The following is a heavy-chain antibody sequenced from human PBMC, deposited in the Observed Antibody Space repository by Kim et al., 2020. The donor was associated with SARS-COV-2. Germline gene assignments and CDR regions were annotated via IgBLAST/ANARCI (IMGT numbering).Heavy chain of an antibody. Sequence: GGSLRLSCAASGFTFSSYAMHWVRQAPGKGLEWVAVISYDGSNKHYVDSVKGRFTISRDNSKNTLYLQMNSLRAEDTAVYYCARDIGSYSSGWICYYYGMDVWGQGTTVTVSS. CDR1: GFTFSSYA. CDR3: ARDIGSYSSGWICYYYGMDV. V-gene: IGHV3-30*04. J-gene: IGHJ6*02. D-gene: IGHD6-19*01. CDR2: ISYDGSNK.